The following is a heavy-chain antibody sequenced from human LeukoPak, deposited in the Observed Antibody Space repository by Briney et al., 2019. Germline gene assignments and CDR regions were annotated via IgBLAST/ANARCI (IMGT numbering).Heavy chain of an antibody. Sequence: GRSLRLSCAASGFTFSNYAMHWVRQAPGKGLEWVAVISSDGSNKYYADSVKGRFTFSRDNSKNTLYLQMTSLRAEDTAVYYCAKPSNYYGSATDAFDFWGQGTMVTVSS. CDR1: GFTFSNYA. CDR2: ISSDGSNK. CDR3: AKPSNYYGSATDAFDF. D-gene: IGHD3-10*01. V-gene: IGHV3-30*04. J-gene: IGHJ3*01.